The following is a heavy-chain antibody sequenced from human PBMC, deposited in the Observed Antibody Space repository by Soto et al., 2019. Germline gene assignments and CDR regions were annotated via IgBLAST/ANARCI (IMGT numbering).Heavy chain of an antibody. CDR3: ARNPKPYSTSWYLAN. CDR2: ILYDGSNK. J-gene: IGHJ4*02. V-gene: IGHV3-30*04. Sequence: QVQLVESGGGVVQPGKSLRLSCAASGFTFSNYPMHWVRPSPGKGLEWVAVILYDGSNKYYGDSVKGRFTISRDDSKNTLYLQINSLRVEDTAVYYCARNPKPYSTSWYLANWGQGTLVTVSS. CDR1: GFTFSNYP. D-gene: IGHD6-13*01.